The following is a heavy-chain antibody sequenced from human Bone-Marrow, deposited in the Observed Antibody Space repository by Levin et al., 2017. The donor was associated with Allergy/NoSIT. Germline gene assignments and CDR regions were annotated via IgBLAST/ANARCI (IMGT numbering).Heavy chain of an antibody. CDR3: ARVSSYRGFDY. J-gene: IGHJ4*02. Sequence: SQTLSLTCTVSGGSISSYYWSWIRQPPGKGLEWIGYIYYSGSTNYNPSLKSRVTISVDTSKNQFSLKLSSVTAADTAVYYCARVSSYRGFDYWGQGTLVTVSS. V-gene: IGHV4-59*01. CDR1: GGSISSYY. CDR2: IYYSGST. D-gene: IGHD2-15*01.